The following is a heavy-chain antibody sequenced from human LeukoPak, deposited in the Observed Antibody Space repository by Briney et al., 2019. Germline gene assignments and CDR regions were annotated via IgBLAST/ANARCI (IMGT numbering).Heavy chain of an antibody. CDR3: ARAYYEY. V-gene: IGHV3-30*14. CDR2: ISYDGSNK. J-gene: IGHJ4*02. CDR1: GFTFSSYA. D-gene: IGHD3-22*01. Sequence: GRSLRLSCAASGFTFSSYAMHWVRQAPGKGLEWVAVISYDGSNKYYADSVKGRFTISRDNSKNTLYLQMNSLRAEDTAVYYCARAYYEYWGQGTLVTVSS.